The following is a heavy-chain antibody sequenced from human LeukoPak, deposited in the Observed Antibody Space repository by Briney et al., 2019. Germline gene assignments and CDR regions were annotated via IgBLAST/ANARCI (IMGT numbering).Heavy chain of an antibody. D-gene: IGHD2-21*02. J-gene: IGHJ6*03. CDR1: GFTFSNAW. CDR2: IKSKTDGGTT. Sequence: GGSLRLSCAASGFTFSNAWMSWVRQAPGKGLEWVGRIKSKTDGGTTDYAAPVKGRFTISRDDSKNTLYLQMNSPKTEDTAVYYCTTASGHCGGDCYPASSYYYYYMDVWGKGTTVTVSS. V-gene: IGHV3-15*01. CDR3: TTASGHCGGDCYPASSYYYYYMDV.